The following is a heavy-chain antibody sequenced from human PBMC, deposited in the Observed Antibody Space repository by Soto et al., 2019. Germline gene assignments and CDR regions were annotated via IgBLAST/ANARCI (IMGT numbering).Heavy chain of an antibody. CDR2: IIPIFGTA. V-gene: IGHV1-69*12. Sequence: QVQLVQSGAEVKKPGSSVTVSCKASGGTFSSYAISWVRQAPGQGLEWMGGIIPIFGTANYAQKFQGRVTITADESTSTANMELSSLRSEDTAVYYGAKYSGYDYDYYYGMDVWGQGTTVTVSS. J-gene: IGHJ6*02. D-gene: IGHD5-12*01. CDR1: GGTFSSYA. CDR3: AKYSGYDYDYYYGMDV.